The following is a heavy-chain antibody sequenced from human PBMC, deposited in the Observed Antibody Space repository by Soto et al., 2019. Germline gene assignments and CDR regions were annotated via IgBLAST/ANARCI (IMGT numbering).Heavy chain of an antibody. Sequence: PGGSLRLSCAASGLTFSSYGMHWVRQAPGKGLEWVAVIWYDGSNKYYADSVKGRFTISRDNSKNTLYLQMNSLRAEDTAVYYCARDRSSLLHPTYGMDVWGQGTTATVSS. CDR3: ARDRSSLLHPTYGMDV. J-gene: IGHJ6*02. CDR2: IWYDGSNK. V-gene: IGHV3-33*08. CDR1: GLTFSSYG.